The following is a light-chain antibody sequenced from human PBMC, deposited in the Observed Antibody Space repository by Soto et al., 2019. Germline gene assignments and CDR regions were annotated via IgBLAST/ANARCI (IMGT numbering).Light chain of an antibody. CDR2: STS. J-gene: IGLJ1*01. CDR1: TGAVTLAHY. CDR3: LLYYGATQSFV. Sequence: QAVVTQEPSLTVSPGGTVTLTCASSTGAVTLAHYPNWFQQKPGQAPRPLIYSTSHKHSRTPARFSGSLLGGKAALTLSGVQSEDEADYYCLLYYGATQSFVFGTGTKVTVL. V-gene: IGLV7-43*01.